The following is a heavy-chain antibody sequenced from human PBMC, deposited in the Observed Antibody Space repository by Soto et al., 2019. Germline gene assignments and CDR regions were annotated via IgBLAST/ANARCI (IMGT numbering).Heavy chain of an antibody. CDR1: GVSITTSNW. CDR3: ARAPYGSSPYDF. J-gene: IGHJ4*02. CDR2: IYHVGTT. D-gene: IGHD3-10*01. Sequence: QVQLQESGPRLVKPSGTLSLTCNVSGVSITTSNWWAWFRQSHGKGLEWIAEIYHVGTTKYNPSLKRRISISVDKSTEQFFLSLSSMTAADTAVYYCARAPYGSSPYDFWGQGLLVTVSS. V-gene: IGHV4-4*02.